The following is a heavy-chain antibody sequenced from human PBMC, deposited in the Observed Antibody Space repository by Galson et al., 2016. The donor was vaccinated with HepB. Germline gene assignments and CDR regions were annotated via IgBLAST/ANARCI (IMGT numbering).Heavy chain of an antibody. V-gene: IGHV4-34*12. CDR2: IIHSGTT. J-gene: IGHJ5*02. Sequence: SETLSLTCAVYGGSFSGYYWSLIRQPPGKGLEWIGEIIHSGTTNYNPSLKSRVTISVDTSKNQFSLKLSSVTAADTAVYYSARRRGLWFDPWGQGTLVTVSS. CDR1: GGSFSGYY. CDR3: ARRRGLWFDP.